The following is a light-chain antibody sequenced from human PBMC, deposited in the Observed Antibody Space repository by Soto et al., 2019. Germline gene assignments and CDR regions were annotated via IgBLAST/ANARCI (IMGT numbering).Light chain of an antibody. CDR1: SSNIGAGYG. Sequence: QSVLTQPPSVSGAPGQRVTISCTGSSSNIGAGYGVHWYQQLPGTAPKLLIYANSNRPSGVPDRFSGSKSGTSASLAITGLQAEDEADYYCQSYDSSLSVVVFGGGTKVTVL. J-gene: IGLJ2*01. CDR3: QSYDSSLSVVV. V-gene: IGLV1-40*01. CDR2: ANS.